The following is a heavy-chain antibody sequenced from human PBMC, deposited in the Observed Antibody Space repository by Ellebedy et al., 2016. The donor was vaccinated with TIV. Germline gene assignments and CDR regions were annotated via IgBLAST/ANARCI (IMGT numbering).Heavy chain of an antibody. CDR2: ISYDGSVT. CDR3: VCGYYQYYFDY. J-gene: IGHJ4*02. Sequence: GESLKISCAASGFTFSRHGMHWVRQAPGKGLEWVAVISYDGSVTYYADSVKGRFTISRDNSKNTLLLQMNSLRPEDTAVYYCVCGYYQYYFDYWGQGTLVTVSS. D-gene: IGHD3-22*01. CDR1: GFTFSRHG. V-gene: IGHV3-30*03.